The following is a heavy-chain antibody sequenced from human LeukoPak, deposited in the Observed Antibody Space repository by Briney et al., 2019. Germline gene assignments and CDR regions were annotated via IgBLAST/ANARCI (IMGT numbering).Heavy chain of an antibody. CDR2: IYYSGST. J-gene: IGHJ6*03. D-gene: IGHD3-10*01. V-gene: IGHV4-39*01. Sequence: SETLSLTCTVSGVSLSSSSYYWGWIRQPPGKGLDWIGSIYYSGSTYYNPSLKSRVTISVDTPKNQFSLKLTSVTAADTAVYYCARVHYGSGSLYYYYYYMDVWGKGTTVTISS. CDR1: GVSLSSSSYY. CDR3: ARVHYGSGSLYYYYYYMDV.